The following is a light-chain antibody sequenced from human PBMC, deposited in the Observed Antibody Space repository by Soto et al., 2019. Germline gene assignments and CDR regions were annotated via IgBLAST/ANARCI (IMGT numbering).Light chain of an antibody. CDR1: SSNIGNNY. V-gene: IGLV1-51*01. CDR3: GTWDSSLSAVV. CDR2: DSN. Sequence: QSVLTQPPSVSAAPGQKVTISCSGSSSNIGNNYVSWYQQFPGTAPKLLIYDSNKRPSGIPDRVSGSKSGTSATLGITGLQTGDEAEYYCGTWDSSLSAVVFGGGTKVTVL. J-gene: IGLJ2*01.